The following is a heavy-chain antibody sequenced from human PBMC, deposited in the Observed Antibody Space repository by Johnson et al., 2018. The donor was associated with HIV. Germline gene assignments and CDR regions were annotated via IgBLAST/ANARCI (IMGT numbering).Heavy chain of an antibody. CDR1: GFTFSDYY. J-gene: IGHJ3*02. Sequence: QVQLVESGGGLVKPGGSLRLSCAASGFTFSDYYMSWIRQAPGKGLEWVAVISYDGSKKYYADSVKGRFTISRDNSKNTLYLQMNSLRAEDTAVYYCASDSLAHDAFDIWGQGTMVTVSS. V-gene: IGHV3-30-3*01. CDR2: ISYDGSKK. CDR3: ASDSLAHDAFDI.